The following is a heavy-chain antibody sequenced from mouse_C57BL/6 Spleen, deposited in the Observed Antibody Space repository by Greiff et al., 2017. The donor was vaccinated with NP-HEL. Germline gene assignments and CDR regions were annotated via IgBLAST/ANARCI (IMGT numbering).Heavy chain of an antibody. CDR2: IYPGDGDT. V-gene: IGHV1-80*01. Sequence: QVQLQQSGAELVKPGASVKISCKASGYAFSSYWMNWVKQRPGKGLEWIGQIYPGDGDTNYNGKFKGKATLTADKSSSTAYMQLSSLTSEDSAVYFCAREAFTTVVVHWYFDVWGTGTTVTVSS. CDR3: AREAFTTVVVHWYFDV. D-gene: IGHD1-1*01. CDR1: GYAFSSYW. J-gene: IGHJ1*03.